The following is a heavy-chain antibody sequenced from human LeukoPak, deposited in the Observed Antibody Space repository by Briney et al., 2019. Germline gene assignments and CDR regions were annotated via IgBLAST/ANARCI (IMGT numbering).Heavy chain of an antibody. Sequence: GGSLRLSCAASGFTFNTYAMNWVRQAPWKGLEWVSSISGSGENTYYADSVKGRFTISRDKSKNTLSLQMNSLRAEDTAVYYCAKGSVNYDILTGSYFDYWGQGTLVTVSS. CDR1: GFTFNTYA. CDR2: ISGSGENT. V-gene: IGHV3-23*01. CDR3: AKGSVNYDILTGSYFDY. J-gene: IGHJ4*02. D-gene: IGHD3-9*01.